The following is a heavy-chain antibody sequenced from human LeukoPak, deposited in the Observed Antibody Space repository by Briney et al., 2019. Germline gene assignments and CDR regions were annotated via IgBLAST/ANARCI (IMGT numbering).Heavy chain of an antibody. CDR3: ARAPGGYCSGGSCYFFDY. V-gene: IGHV1-18*04. D-gene: IGHD2-15*01. CDR2: ISAYNGNT. Sequence: ASVKVSCKASGYTFTSYGISWVRQAPGQGLEWMGWISAYNGNTNYAQKLQGRVTMTTDTSTSTAYMELRSLRSDDTAVYYCARAPGGYCSGGSCYFFDYWGQGTLVTVSS. J-gene: IGHJ4*02. CDR1: GYTFTSYG.